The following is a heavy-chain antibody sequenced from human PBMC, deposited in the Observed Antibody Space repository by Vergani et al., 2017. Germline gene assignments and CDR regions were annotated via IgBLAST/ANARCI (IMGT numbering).Heavy chain of an antibody. Sequence: EVQLVESGGGLVQPGGSLRLSCAASGFTFSSYAMSWVRQAPGKGLEWVSALSGSGGSTYYADSVKGRFTISRDNSKNTLYLQMNSLRAEDTAVYYCAKDGWGYGDSSYKNDYWGQGTLVTVSS. V-gene: IGHV3-23*04. CDR2: LSGSGGST. CDR1: GFTFSSYA. J-gene: IGHJ4*02. D-gene: IGHD4-17*01. CDR3: AKDGWGYGDSSYKNDY.